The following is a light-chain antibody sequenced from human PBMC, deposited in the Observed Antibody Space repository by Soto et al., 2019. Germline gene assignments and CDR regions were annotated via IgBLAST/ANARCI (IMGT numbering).Light chain of an antibody. CDR3: QQRNSYPIT. Sequence: DIQLTQSPSFLSASVGDRVTITCRASQGSSSYLAWYQQKPGKAPNLLIHTASTLQSGVPSRFSGSGSGTEFTLTISSLQPEDFATYYCQQRNSYPITFGQGTRLEI. CDR1: QGSSSY. V-gene: IGKV1-9*01. CDR2: TAS. J-gene: IGKJ5*01.